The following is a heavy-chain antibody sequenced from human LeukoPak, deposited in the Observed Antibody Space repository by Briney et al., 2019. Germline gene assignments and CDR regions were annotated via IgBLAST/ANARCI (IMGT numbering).Heavy chain of an antibody. Sequence: GGSLRLSCAASGFTFDDYGMSWVRQAPGKGLEWVSGINWNGGSTGYADSVKGRFTISRDNSKNTLYLQMNSLRAEDTAVYYCASPFLGRSSSFDYWGQGTLVTVSS. CDR3: ASPFLGRSSSFDY. CDR1: GFTFDDYG. J-gene: IGHJ4*02. V-gene: IGHV3-20*04. CDR2: INWNGGST.